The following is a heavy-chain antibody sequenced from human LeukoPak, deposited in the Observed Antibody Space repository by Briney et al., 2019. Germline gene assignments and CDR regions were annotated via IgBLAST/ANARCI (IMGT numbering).Heavy chain of an antibody. CDR3: ARDQGPLRYYGMDV. V-gene: IGHV3-48*04. J-gene: IGHJ6*02. CDR1: GFTFSNYA. Sequence: GGSLRLSCAASGFTFSNYAMNWVRQAPGKGLEWVSYISSSGSTIYYADSVKGRFTISRDNAKNSLYLQMNSLRAEDTAVYYCARDQGPLRYYGMDVWGQGTTVTVSS. CDR2: ISSSGSTI.